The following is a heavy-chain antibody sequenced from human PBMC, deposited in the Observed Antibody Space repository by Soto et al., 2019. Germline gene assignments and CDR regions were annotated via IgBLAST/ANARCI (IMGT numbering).Heavy chain of an antibody. D-gene: IGHD2-2*01. Sequence: EVQLLQSGGGLVQPGGSLRLSCSASGITFSIYAMSWVRQAPGKGLEWVSAISGRGDNTYYADSVEGRFTISRDNSKKTLYLQMNSLRAEDTAIYWVVPSTILYMDVWGEGTTFTVSS. CDR1: GITFSIYA. V-gene: IGHV3-23*01. CDR3: VPSTILYMDV. J-gene: IGHJ6*03. CDR2: ISGRGDNT.